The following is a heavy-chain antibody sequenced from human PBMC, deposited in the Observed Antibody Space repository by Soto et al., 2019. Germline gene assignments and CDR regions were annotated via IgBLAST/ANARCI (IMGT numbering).Heavy chain of an antibody. J-gene: IGHJ4*02. CDR2: SRDKTHGYTT. CDR3: ARRGTVGATSDS. CDR1: GFIFSDHY. V-gene: IGHV3-72*01. D-gene: IGHD1-26*01. Sequence: EVQLVESGGGLVQPGGSLRLSCAASGFIFSDHYMDWVRQAPGKGLEWIGRSRDKTHGYTTAYAASVKGRFTISRDDSKNSLYLQMNSLKIEDTAVYYCARRGTVGATSDSWGQGTLVTVSS.